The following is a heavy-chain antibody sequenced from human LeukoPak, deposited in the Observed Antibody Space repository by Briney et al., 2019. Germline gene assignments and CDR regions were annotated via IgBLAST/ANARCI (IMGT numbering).Heavy chain of an antibody. CDR3: ARGVVGDPYRFDY. CDR2: IIPIFGTA. Sequence: SVKVSCKASGGTFSSYAISWVRQAPRQGLEWMGGIIPIFGTANYAQKFQGRVTITADESTSTAYMELSSLRSEDTAVYYCARGVVGDPYRFDYWGQGTLVTVSS. J-gene: IGHJ4*02. CDR1: GGTFSSYA. V-gene: IGHV1-69*13. D-gene: IGHD3-10*01.